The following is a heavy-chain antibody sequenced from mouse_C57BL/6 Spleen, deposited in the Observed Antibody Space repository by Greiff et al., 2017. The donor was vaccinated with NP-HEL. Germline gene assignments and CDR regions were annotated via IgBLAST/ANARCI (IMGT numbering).Heavy chain of an antibody. Sequence: QVQLQQPGPELVKPGASVKISCKASGYAFSSSWMNWVKQRPGKGLEWIGRIYPGDGDTNYNGKFKGKATLTADKSSSTAYMQLSSLTSEDSAVYFCARSGDYDGSGFDYWGQGTTLTVSS. CDR2: IYPGDGDT. D-gene: IGHD2-4*01. CDR3: ARSGDYDGSGFDY. CDR1: GYAFSSSW. J-gene: IGHJ2*01. V-gene: IGHV1-82*01.